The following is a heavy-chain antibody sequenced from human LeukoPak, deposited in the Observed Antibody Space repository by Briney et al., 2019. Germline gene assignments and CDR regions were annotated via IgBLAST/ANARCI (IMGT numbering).Heavy chain of an antibody. CDR3: ARGVVLGQDDAFDI. D-gene: IGHD3/OR15-3a*01. CDR2: IFYRGSI. V-gene: IGHV4-59*12. J-gene: IGHJ3*02. CDR1: GGSSSNYY. Sequence: SHTLSLTCTVSGGSSSNYYWSWIRQPPGKGLEWIGYIFYRGSIDYSPSLQSRVTISVDTSKNHLSLRLTSVTAADTAVYFCARGVVLGQDDAFDIWGRGTMVTVSS.